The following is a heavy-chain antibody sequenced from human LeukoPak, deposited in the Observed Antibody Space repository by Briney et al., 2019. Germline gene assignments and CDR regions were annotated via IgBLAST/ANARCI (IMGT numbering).Heavy chain of an antibody. D-gene: IGHD6-6*01. V-gene: IGHV3-7*01. CDR2: MNEGGSEI. CDR1: GFTFSGYW. J-gene: IGHJ3*01. Sequence: GGSLRLSCAASGFTFSGYWMTWVRQAPGTGLEWVTYMNEGGSEIYYLDSVKGRFTISRDNGKNSLYLQMNSLRVEDTAVYYCARGVYAFDVWGQGTMVTVSS. CDR3: ARGVYAFDV.